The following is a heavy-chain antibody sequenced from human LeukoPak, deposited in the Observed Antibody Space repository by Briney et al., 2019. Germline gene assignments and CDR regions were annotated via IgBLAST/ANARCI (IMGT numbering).Heavy chain of an antibody. V-gene: IGHV4-34*01. CDR3: ARAKGDYYDSSGSTRSRWFDP. CDR2: INHSGST. Sequence: SETLSLTCAVYGVSFSGYYWSWIRQPPGKGLEWIGEINHSGSTNYNPSLKSRVTISVDTSKNQFSLKLSSGTAADTAVYYCARAKGDYYDSSGSTRSRWFDPWGQGTLVTVSS. CDR1: GVSFSGYY. J-gene: IGHJ5*02. D-gene: IGHD3-22*01.